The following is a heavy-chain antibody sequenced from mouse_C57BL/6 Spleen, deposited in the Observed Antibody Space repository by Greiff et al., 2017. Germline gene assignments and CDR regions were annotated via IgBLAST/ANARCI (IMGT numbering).Heavy chain of an antibody. J-gene: IGHJ2*01. Sequence: HLHQPGAELVKPGASVKLSCKASGYTFTSYWMHWVKQRPGQGLEWIGMIHPNSGSTNYNEKFKSKATLTVDKSSSTAYMQLSSLTSEDSAVYYGARGGYDYDGGNYFDYWGKGTTLTVSS. CDR3: ARGGYDYDGGNYFDY. CDR1: GYTFTSYW. V-gene: IGHV1-64*01. CDR2: IHPNSGST. D-gene: IGHD2-4*01.